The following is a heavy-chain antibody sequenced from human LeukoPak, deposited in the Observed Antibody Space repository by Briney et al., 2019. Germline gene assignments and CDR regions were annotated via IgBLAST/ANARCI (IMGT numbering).Heavy chain of an antibody. CDR2: ISWNSGSI. Sequence: GGSLRLSCAASGFTFDDYAMYWVRQAPGKGLEWVSGISWNSGSIGYADSVKGRFIISRDNAKNSLYLQMNSLRAEDTALYYCAKGGGWLHDPLDYWGQGTLVTVSS. V-gene: IGHV3-9*01. CDR1: GFTFDDYA. D-gene: IGHD6-19*01. J-gene: IGHJ4*02. CDR3: AKGGGWLHDPLDY.